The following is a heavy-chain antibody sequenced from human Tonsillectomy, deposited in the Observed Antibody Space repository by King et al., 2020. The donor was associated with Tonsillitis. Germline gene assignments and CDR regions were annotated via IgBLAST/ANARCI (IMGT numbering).Heavy chain of an antibody. J-gene: IGHJ4*02. V-gene: IGHV3-30*02. CDR3: AGMVYAGDY. CDR1: GFTFSHYG. D-gene: IGHD2-8*01. CDR2: IRDDGSNR. Sequence: VQLVESGGGVVLPGGSLRLSCAASGFTFSHYGMHWVRQAPGKGLEWVAFIRDDGSNRQYVDSVKGRFTISRDNSKNTLDLQMNSLRAEDTAVYYCAGMVYAGDYWGQGTLVTVSS.